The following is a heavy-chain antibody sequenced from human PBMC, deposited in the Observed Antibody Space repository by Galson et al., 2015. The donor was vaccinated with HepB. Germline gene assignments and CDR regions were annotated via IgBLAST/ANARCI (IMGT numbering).Heavy chain of an antibody. CDR1: GGSISSGDYY. Sequence: TLSLTCTVSGGSISSGDYYWSWIRQPPGKGLEWIGYIYYSGSTYYNPSLKSRVTISVDTSKNQFSLKLSSVTAADTAVYYCARDLRWYSYCTNGVCPTGKDAFDIWGQGTMVTVSS. CDR2: IYYSGST. D-gene: IGHD2-8*01. J-gene: IGHJ3*02. V-gene: IGHV4-30-4*01. CDR3: ARDLRWYSYCTNGVCPTGKDAFDI.